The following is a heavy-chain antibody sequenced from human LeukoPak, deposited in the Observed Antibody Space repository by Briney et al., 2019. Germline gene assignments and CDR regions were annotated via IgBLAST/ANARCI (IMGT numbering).Heavy chain of an antibody. D-gene: IGHD4-17*01. CDR2: ISYDGSNK. CDR1: GFTFSSYG. CDR3: AKKGDYGYYLDY. V-gene: IGHV3-30*18. Sequence: GGSLRLSCAASGFTFSSYGMHWVRQAPGKGLEWVAVISYDGSNKYYADSVKGRFTISRDNSNNTLYLQMNSLRADDTAVYYCAKKGDYGYYLDYWGQGTLVTVSS. J-gene: IGHJ4*02.